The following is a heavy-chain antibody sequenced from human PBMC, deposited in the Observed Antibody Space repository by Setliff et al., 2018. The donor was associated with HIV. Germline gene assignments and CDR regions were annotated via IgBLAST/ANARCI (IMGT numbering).Heavy chain of an antibody. V-gene: IGHV3-49*04. CDR1: GFTFGDYA. D-gene: IGHD1-1*01. J-gene: IGHJ4*02. CDR3: TRGRTTGEGEFFFDY. CDR2: IRSKGYGGTA. Sequence: GGSLRLSCTTSGFTFGDYAMSWVRQAPGKGLEWVGFIRSKGYGGTAEYDASVRGRFTISGDDFENVAYLQMSSLKTEDTAVYYCTRGRTTGEGEFFFDYWGQGTLVTVSS.